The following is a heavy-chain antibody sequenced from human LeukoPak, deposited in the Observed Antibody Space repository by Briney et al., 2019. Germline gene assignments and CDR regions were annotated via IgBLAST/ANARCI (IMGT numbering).Heavy chain of an antibody. V-gene: IGHV3-66*04. CDR1: GFTVSSNY. CDR2: IYSGGST. D-gene: IGHD3-10*01. CDR3: AKRPPGSGLDY. Sequence: GGSLRLSCAASGFTVSSNYMNWVRQAPGKGLEWVSVIYSGGSTYYADSVEGRFTISRDNSKSTLYLHMTSLRTEDTAVYYCAKRPPGSGLDYWGQGTLVTVSS. J-gene: IGHJ4*02.